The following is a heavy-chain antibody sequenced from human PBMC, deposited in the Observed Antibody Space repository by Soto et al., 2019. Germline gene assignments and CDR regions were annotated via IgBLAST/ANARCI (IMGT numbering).Heavy chain of an antibody. J-gene: IGHJ4*02. CDR3: ARDHHRYSGYDYIDY. Sequence: QVQLVESGGGLVKPGGSLRLSCAASGFTFSDYYMSWIRQAPGKGLEWVSYISSSSSYTNYADSVKGRFTISRDNAXXSLYLQMNSLRAEDTAVYYCARDHHRYSGYDYIDYWGQGTLVTVSS. CDR2: ISSSSSYT. V-gene: IGHV3-11*05. CDR1: GFTFSDYY. D-gene: IGHD5-12*01.